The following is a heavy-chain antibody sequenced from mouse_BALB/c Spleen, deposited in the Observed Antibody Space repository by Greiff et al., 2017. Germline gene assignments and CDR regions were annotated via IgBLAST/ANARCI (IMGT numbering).Heavy chain of an antibody. CDR2: INPYNGDT. CDR3: ARSRAYYRYDDYAMDY. D-gene: IGHD2-14*01. Sequence: EVQLQQSGPELVKPGASVKISCKASGYSFTGYFMNWVMQSHGKSLEWIGRINPYNGDTFYNQKFKGKATLTVDKSSSTAHMELRSLASEDSAVYYCARSRAYYRYDDYAMDYWGQGTSVTVSS. CDR1: GYSFTGYF. J-gene: IGHJ4*01. V-gene: IGHV1-20*02.